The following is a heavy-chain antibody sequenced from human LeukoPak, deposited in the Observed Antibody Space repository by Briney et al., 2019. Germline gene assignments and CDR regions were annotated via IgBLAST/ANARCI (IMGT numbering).Heavy chain of an antibody. CDR1: GFTFNNYG. Sequence: GGSLRLSCAASGFTFNNYGMHWVRQAPGKGLEWVAFIRYDGNNKYYADSVKGRFTISRDNSKNTLYMQMNSLRAEDTAVYYCARGGKIPLIGTPSPQYFQHWGQGTLVTVSS. D-gene: IGHD3-16*01. CDR2: IRYDGNNK. V-gene: IGHV3-30*02. J-gene: IGHJ1*01. CDR3: ARGGKIPLIGTPSPQYFQH.